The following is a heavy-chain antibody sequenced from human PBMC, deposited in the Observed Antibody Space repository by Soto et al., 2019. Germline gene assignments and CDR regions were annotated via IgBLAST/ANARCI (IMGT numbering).Heavy chain of an antibody. J-gene: IGHJ6*02. CDR2: ISWDGGST. CDR3: AKDISRPGGGDYYYGMDV. CDR1: GFTFDDYT. Sequence: SLRLSCAASGFTFDDYTMHWVRQAPGKGLEWVSLISWDGGSTYYADSVKGRFTISRDNSKNSLYLQMNSLRTEDTALYYCAKDISRPGGGDYYYGMDVWGQGTTVTVSS. D-gene: IGHD3-16*01. V-gene: IGHV3-43*01.